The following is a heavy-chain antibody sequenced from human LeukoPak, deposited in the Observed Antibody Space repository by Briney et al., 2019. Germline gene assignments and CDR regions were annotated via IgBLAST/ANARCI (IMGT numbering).Heavy chain of an antibody. V-gene: IGHV1-46*01. CDR2: INPSGGST. J-gene: IGHJ4*02. D-gene: IGHD3-22*01. Sequence: GASVKVSCKASGYTFTSYYMHWVRQAPGQRLEWMGIINPSGGSTNYAQKFQGRVTMTRDTSTSTVYMELTGLRSEDTAVYYCARDAWGWDNSDYYHPVNYFDYWGQGTLVTVSS. CDR1: GYTFTSYY. CDR3: ARDAWGWDNSDYYHPVNYFDY.